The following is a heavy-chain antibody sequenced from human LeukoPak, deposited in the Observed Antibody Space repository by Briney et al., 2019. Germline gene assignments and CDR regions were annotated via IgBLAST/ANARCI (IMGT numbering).Heavy chain of an antibody. CDR1: GDSISSSNSY. D-gene: IGHD1-1*01. Sequence: SETLSLTCTVSGDSISSSNSYWGWVRQPPGKGLEWIGSIYYSGSTYYNPSLKSRVTISVDTSKNQFSLKLSSVTAADTAVYYCARDRGTWNDDGFDYWGQGTLVTVSS. V-gene: IGHV4-39*07. J-gene: IGHJ4*02. CDR2: IYYSGST. CDR3: ARDRGTWNDDGFDY.